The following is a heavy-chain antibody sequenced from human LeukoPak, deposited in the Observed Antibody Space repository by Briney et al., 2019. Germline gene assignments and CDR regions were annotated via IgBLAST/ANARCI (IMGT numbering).Heavy chain of an antibody. J-gene: IGHJ3*02. CDR3: ASHIVVVPAAPGAFDI. V-gene: IGHV4-38-2*02. CDR2: IYHSGST. D-gene: IGHD2-2*01. CDR1: GYSISSGYY. Sequence: SETLSLTCTVSGYSISSGYYWGWIRQPPGKGLEWIGSIYHSGSTYYNPSLKSRVTISVDTSKNQFSLKLSSVTAADTAVYYCASHIVVVPAAPGAFDIWGQGTMVTVSS.